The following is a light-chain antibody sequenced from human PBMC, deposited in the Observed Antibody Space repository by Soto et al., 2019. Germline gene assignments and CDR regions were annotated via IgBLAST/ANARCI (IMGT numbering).Light chain of an antibody. CDR1: QSVSNY. V-gene: IGKV1-39*01. CDR3: QQSYTTPLN. J-gene: IGKJ4*01. CDR2: FAS. Sequence: IQMTQSPTSLSASVGDRVTITCLASQSVSNYLNWYQRKVGKAPQLLIYFASTLQKGVPSRFSGSGSGTDFTLTISSLQPEDFATYFCQQSYTTPLNFARSTK.